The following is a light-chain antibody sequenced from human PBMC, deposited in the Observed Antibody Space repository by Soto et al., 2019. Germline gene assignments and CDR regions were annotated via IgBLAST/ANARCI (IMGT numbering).Light chain of an antibody. J-gene: IGKJ3*01. Sequence: EIVLTQSPGTLSLSPGERATLSCRANQSVSSSYLAWYQQKPGQAPRLLIYGASSRATGIPDRFSGGGSGTDFTLTISRLEPEDFAVYYCQQFGSSPLFTFGPGTKVDVK. CDR2: GAS. CDR3: QQFGSSPLFT. CDR1: QSVSSSY. V-gene: IGKV3-20*01.